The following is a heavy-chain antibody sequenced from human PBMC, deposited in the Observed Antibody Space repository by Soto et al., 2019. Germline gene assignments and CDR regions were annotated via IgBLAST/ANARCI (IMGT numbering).Heavy chain of an antibody. CDR1: GFTFSSYA. D-gene: IGHD3-22*01. CDR3: AKSVKPFSGYYYDYFDY. CDR2: ISGSGGST. Sequence: GGSLRLSCAASGFTFSSYAMSWVRQAPGKGLEWVSAISGSGGSTYYADSVKGRFTISRDNSKNTLYLQMNSLRAEDTAVYYCAKSVKPFSGYYYDYFDYWGQGTLVTVSS. V-gene: IGHV3-23*01. J-gene: IGHJ4*02.